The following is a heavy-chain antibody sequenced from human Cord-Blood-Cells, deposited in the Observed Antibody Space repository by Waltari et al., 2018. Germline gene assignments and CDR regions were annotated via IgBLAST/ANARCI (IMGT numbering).Heavy chain of an antibody. CDR1: GGSISSYY. J-gene: IGHJ3*02. V-gene: IGHV4-4*07. Sequence: QVQLQESGPGLVKPSETLSLTCTVSGGSISSYYWSWIRQPAGKGLEWIGRIYTSGSTNYNPSLKSRVTMSVDTSKNQFSLKLSSVTAADTAVYYCARSGYSSGWFDAFDIWVQGTMVTVSS. CDR3: ARSGYSSGWFDAFDI. D-gene: IGHD6-19*01. CDR2: IYTSGST.